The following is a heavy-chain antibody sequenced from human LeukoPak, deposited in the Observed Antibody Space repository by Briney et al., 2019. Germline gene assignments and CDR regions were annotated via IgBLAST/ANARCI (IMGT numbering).Heavy chain of an antibody. J-gene: IGHJ5*02. D-gene: IGHD2-2*01. CDR1: GYSISSGYD. V-gene: IGHV4-38-2*01. Sequence: SETLSLTCAVSGYSISSGYDWGWIRQPPGKGLEWIGSIYHSGSTYYNPSLKSRVTISVDTSKNQFSLKLSSVTAADTAVYYCARALGIVVVPAANTQYNWFDPWGQGTLVTVSS. CDR3: ARALGIVVVPAANTQYNWFDP. CDR2: IYHSGST.